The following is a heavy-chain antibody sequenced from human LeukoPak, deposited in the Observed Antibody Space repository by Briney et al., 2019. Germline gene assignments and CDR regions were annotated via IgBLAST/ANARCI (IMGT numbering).Heavy chain of an antibody. Sequence: PGGSLRLSCAASGFTFSSYGMSWVRQAPGKGLEWVSAISGSGGSTYYADSVKGRFTISRDNSKNTLYLQMNSLRAEDTAVYYCANESEYSSSSYIDYWGQGTLVTVSS. V-gene: IGHV3-23*01. CDR3: ANESEYSSSSYIDY. D-gene: IGHD6-6*01. J-gene: IGHJ4*02. CDR1: GFTFSSYG. CDR2: ISGSGGST.